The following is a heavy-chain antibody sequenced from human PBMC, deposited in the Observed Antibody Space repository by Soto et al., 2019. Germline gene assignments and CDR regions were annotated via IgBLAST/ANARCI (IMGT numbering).Heavy chain of an antibody. V-gene: IGHV3-30*18. CDR2: ISYDGTNK. Sequence: QVQLVESGGGVVQPGRSLRLSCAASGFTFSGYGIHWVRQAPGKGLDWVAVISYDGTNKYYADSVKGRFTISRDNSKNTLDLQMNSLRADDTALYYCAKDRGLVVVTASSVEYWGQGTLVTVSS. D-gene: IGHD2-21*02. CDR1: GFTFSGYG. CDR3: AKDRGLVVVTASSVEY. J-gene: IGHJ4*02.